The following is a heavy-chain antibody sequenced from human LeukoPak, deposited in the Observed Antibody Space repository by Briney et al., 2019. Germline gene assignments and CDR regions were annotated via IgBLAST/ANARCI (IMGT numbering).Heavy chain of an antibody. CDR3: ARDLEPGIAVRRVNYYYGMDA. CDR2: TYYRSKWYN. D-gene: IGHD6-19*01. CDR1: GDSVSSNSAA. Sequence: SQTLSLTCAISGDSVSSNSAAWNWIRQSPSRGLEWLGRTYYRSKWYNDYAVSVKSRITINPDTSKNQFSLQLNSVTPEDAAVYYCARDLEPGIAVRRVNYYYGMDAWGQGTLVTVSS. V-gene: IGHV6-1*01. J-gene: IGHJ6*02.